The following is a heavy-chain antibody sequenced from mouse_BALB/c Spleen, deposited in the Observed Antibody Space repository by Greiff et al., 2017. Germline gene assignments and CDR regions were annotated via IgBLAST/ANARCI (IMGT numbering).Heavy chain of an antibody. CDR2: ISSGSSTI. J-gene: IGHJ4*01. V-gene: IGHV5-17*02. D-gene: IGHD2-4*01. CDR1: GFTFSSFG. Sequence: EVMLVESGGGLVQPGGSRKLSCAASGFTFSSFGMHWVRQAPEKGLEWVAYISSGSSTIYYADTVKGRFTISRDNPKNTLFLQMTSLRSEDTAMYYCARWEITSAMDYWGQGTSVTVSS. CDR3: ARWEITSAMDY.